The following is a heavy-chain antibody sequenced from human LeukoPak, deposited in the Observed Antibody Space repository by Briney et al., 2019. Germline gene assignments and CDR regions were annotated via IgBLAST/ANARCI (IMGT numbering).Heavy chain of an antibody. V-gene: IGHV3-21*01. D-gene: IGHD3-10*01. Sequence: PGGSLRLSCAASGFTFSSYSMNWVRQASGKGLEWVSSISSSSSYIYYADSVKGRFTISRDNAKNSLYLQMNSLRAEDTAVYYCARVSEYYYGSGSYLLYYYYMDVWGKGTTVTISS. CDR1: GFTFSSYS. CDR3: ARVSEYYYGSGSYLLYYYYMDV. CDR2: ISSSSSYI. J-gene: IGHJ6*03.